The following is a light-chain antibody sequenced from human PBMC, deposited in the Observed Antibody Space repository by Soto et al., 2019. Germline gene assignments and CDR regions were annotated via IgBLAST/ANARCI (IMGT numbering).Light chain of an antibody. CDR2: WAS. V-gene: IGKV4-1*01. CDR3: QQYYSTPIT. CDR1: QSVLYSSNNKNY. Sequence: DIVMTQSPDSLAVSLVERATINCKSSQSVLYSSNNKNYLAWYQQKPGQPPKLLIYWASTRESGVPDRFSGSGSGTDFTLTINSLQSEDVAVYYCQQYYSTPITFGQGTRLEIK. J-gene: IGKJ5*01.